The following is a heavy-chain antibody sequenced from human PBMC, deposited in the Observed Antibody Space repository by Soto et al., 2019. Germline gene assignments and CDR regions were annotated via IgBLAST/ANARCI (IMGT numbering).Heavy chain of an antibody. Sequence: QVQLVQSGAEVKKPGASVKVSCKASGYTFTSYGISWVRQAPGQGLEWIGWISAYKGNTNYAQKLQGRITMTTDTSTSTAYMELRSLRSDDTAVYYCARDPSSRTGKPYYYYYGMDVWGQGTTVTVSS. CDR2: ISAYKGNT. V-gene: IGHV1-18*01. CDR3: ARDPSSRTGKPYYYYYGMDV. CDR1: GYTFTSYG. J-gene: IGHJ6*02.